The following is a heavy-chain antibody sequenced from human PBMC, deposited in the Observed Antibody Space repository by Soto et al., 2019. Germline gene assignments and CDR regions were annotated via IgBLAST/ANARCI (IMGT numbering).Heavy chain of an antibody. V-gene: IGHV4-39*01. CDR1: GGSISSSSYY. J-gene: IGHJ4*02. Sequence: SETLSLTCTVSGGSISSSSYYCGWIRHPPGKGLEWIGSVYYRVNTYYNPSLKSRVTTSVDTSKNQFPLKLYSVTAADTALYYCARHKDTSSRYLLPEYWGQGTMVTVSS. CDR2: VYYRVNT. CDR3: ARHKDTSSRYLLPEY. D-gene: IGHD6-13*01.